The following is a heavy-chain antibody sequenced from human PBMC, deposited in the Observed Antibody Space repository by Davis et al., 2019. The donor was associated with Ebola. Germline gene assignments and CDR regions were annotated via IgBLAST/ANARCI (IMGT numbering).Heavy chain of an antibody. V-gene: IGHV1-69*04. CDR2: IIPILGIA. J-gene: IGHJ5*02. D-gene: IGHD2-2*02. CDR3: ARVECSSTSCYTWNWFDP. Sequence: AASVKVSCKASGGTFSSYAISWVRQAPGQGLEWMGRIIPILGIANYAQKFQGRVTITADKSTSTAYMELSSLRSEDTAVYYCARVECSSTSCYTWNWFDPWGQGTLVTVSS. CDR1: GGTFSSYA.